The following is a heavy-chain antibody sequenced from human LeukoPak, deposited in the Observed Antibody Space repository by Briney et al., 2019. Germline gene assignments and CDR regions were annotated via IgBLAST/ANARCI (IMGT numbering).Heavy chain of an antibody. V-gene: IGHV4-30-2*01. Sequence: PSETLSLICAVSGDSTYSGDYFWSLLQPPPGKVLEWIGYIYHSGITYYNPSLKSRVTISVDSSKNPLPLKLTSVTADDTAVYYCARDEATGGWFDPWGQGTLVTVSS. CDR1: GDSTYSGDYF. J-gene: IGHJ5*02. D-gene: IGHD1-26*01. CDR3: ARDEATGGWFDP. CDR2: IYHSGIT.